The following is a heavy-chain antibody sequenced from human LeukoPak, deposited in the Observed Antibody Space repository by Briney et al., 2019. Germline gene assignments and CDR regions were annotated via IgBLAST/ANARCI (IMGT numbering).Heavy chain of an antibody. CDR3: AREVVGTYYDILTGYYIRETMGRGQGTGPMDV. CDR1: GYTFTSYY. J-gene: IGHJ6*03. D-gene: IGHD3-9*01. V-gene: IGHV1-46*01. CDR2: INPSGGST. Sequence: ASVKVSCKASGYTFTSYYMHWVRQAPGQGLEWMGIINPSGGSTSYAQKFQGRVTVTRDTSISTAYMELSRLRSDDTAVYYCAREVVGTYYDILTGYYIRETMGRGQGTGPMDVWGKGTTVTVSS.